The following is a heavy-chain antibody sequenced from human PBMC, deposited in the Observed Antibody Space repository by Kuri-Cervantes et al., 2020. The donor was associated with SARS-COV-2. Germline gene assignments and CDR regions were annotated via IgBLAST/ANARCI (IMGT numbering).Heavy chain of an antibody. CDR2: IYYSGST. J-gene: IGHJ6*03. Sequence: SETLSLTCTVSGGSISSYYWSWIRQPPGKGLEWIGYIYYSGSTNYSPSLKSRVTISVDTSKNQFSLKLSSVTAADTAVYYCARAGYSSSWDYYYYYYMDVWGKGTTVTVSS. CDR3: ARAGYSSSWDYYYYYYMDV. D-gene: IGHD6-13*01. V-gene: IGHV4-59*01. CDR1: GGSISSYY.